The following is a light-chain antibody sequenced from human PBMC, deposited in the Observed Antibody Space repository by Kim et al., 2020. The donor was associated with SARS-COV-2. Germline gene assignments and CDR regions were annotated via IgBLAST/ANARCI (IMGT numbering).Light chain of an antibody. CDR2: GVS. CDR3: QQYHRWPLT. CDR1: QSIGTN. J-gene: IGKJ1*01. V-gene: IGKV3-15*01. Sequence: VSPGERATLSCRASQSIGTNLAWYQQKPGQAPRLLISGVSTRATGVPARFSGGGSGTEFTLTISSLQSEDSAVYHCQQYHRWPLTFGLGTKVDIK.